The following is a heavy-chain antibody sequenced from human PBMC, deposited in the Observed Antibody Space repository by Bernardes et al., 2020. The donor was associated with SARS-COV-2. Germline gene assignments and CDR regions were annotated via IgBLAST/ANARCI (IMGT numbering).Heavy chain of an antibody. Sequence: GGSLRLSCAASGFTFSSYSMNWVRQAPGKGLEWVSYISSSSSTIYYADSVKGRFTISRDNAKNSLYLQMNSLRAEDTAVYYCARDISYVYGDSRPGYFDYWGQGTLVTVSS. D-gene: IGHD4-17*01. CDR2: ISSSSSTI. CDR1: GFTFSSYS. CDR3: ARDISYVYGDSRPGYFDY. V-gene: IGHV3-48*04. J-gene: IGHJ4*02.